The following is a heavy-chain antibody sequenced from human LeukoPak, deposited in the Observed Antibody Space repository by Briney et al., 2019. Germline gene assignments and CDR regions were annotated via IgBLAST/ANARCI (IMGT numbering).Heavy chain of an antibody. CDR3: AKEGYCSGGSCYDY. CDR1: GFTFSSYG. V-gene: IGHV3-23*01. Sequence: GGSLRLSCAASGFTFSSYGMSWVRQAPGKGLEWVSAISGSGGSTYYADSVKGRFTISRDNSKNTLYLQMNSLRAEDTAVYYCAKEGYCSGGSCYDYWGQGTLVTVSS. CDR2: ISGSGGST. J-gene: IGHJ4*02. D-gene: IGHD2-15*01.